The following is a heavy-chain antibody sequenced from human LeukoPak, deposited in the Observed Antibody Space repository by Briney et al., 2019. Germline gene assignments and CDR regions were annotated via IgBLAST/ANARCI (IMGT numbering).Heavy chain of an antibody. CDR3: PTQNWNYVVYDAFDI. Sequence: ASVKVSCKDSGYTFTGYYMHWVRQAPGQRLEWMGWVNPNICGTEYAQRFQGRVTMPKDTSLNIAYMELSRLRSDDTAVYYRPTQNWNYVVYDAFDIWGQGTMVTVSS. V-gene: IGHV1-2*02. J-gene: IGHJ3*02. CDR1: GYTFTGYY. D-gene: IGHD1-7*01. CDR2: VNPNICGT.